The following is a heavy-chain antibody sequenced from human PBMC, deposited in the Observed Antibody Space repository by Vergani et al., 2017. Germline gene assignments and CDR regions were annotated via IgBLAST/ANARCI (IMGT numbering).Heavy chain of an antibody. CDR2: IIPIFGTA. J-gene: IGHJ5*02. D-gene: IGHD2-15*01. V-gene: IGHV1-69*01. CDR1: GGTFSSYA. CDR3: ARDRGWDDIVVVVADNWFDP. Sequence: QVQLVQSGAEVKKPGSSVKVSCKASGGTFSSYAISWVRQAPGQGLEWMGGIIPIFGTANYAQKFQSRVTITADESTSTAYMELSSLRSEDTAVYYCARDRGWDDIVVVVADNWFDPWGQGTLVTVSS.